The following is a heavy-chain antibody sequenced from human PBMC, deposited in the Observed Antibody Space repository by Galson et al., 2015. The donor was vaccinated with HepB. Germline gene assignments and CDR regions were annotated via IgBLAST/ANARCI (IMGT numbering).Heavy chain of an antibody. J-gene: IGHJ4*02. V-gene: IGHV3-23*01. CDR1: GFPFSSYA. CDR2: ISGSGGST. D-gene: IGHD1-26*01. CDR3: TRAGRYRFYY. Sequence: SLRLSCAASGFPFSSYAMSWVRQAPGKGLEWVSPISGSGGSTYYADSVKGRFTISRDNAKNTLYLQMNSLSSEDTAVYYCTRAGRYRFYYWGQRALVAVSS.